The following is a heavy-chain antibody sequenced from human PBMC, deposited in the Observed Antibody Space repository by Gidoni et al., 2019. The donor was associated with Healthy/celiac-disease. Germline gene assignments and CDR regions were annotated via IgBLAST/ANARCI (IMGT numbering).Heavy chain of an antibody. J-gene: IGHJ4*02. CDR3: ARAHMVRGVIPQSIDYFDY. D-gene: IGHD3-10*01. CDR2: ISYDGSNK. V-gene: IGHV3-30-3*01. CDR1: GFTFSSSS. Sequence: QVQLVESGGGVVQPGRSLRLSCAASGFTFSSSSMPWVRQAPGKGLEWVAVISYDGSNKYYADSVKGRFTISRDNSKNTLYLQMNSLRAEDTAVYYCARAHMVRGVIPQSIDYFDYWGQGTLVTVSS.